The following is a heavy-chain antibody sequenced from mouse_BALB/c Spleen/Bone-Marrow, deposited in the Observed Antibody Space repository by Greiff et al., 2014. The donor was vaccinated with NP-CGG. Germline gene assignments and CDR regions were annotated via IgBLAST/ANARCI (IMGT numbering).Heavy chain of an antibody. D-gene: IGHD1-1*01. J-gene: IGHJ2*01. CDR3: ARHITTVVADY. CDR1: GFTFSSYA. Sequence: EVQGVESGGGLVKPGGSLKLSCAASGFTFSSYAMSWVRQTPEKRLEWVATISSRGSYTYYPDSVKGRFTISRDNAKNTLYLQMSSLRSEDTAMYYCARHITTVVADYWGQGTTLTVSS. V-gene: IGHV5-9-3*01. CDR2: ISSRGSYT.